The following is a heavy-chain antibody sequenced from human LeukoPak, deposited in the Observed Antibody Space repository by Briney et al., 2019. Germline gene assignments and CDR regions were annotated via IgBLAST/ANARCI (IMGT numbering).Heavy chain of an antibody. D-gene: IGHD5-24*01. V-gene: IGHV4-38-2*02. CDR2: IYHSGST. Sequence: SETLSLTCTVSGYSISSGYYWGWLRQPPGRGLEWIGTIYHSGSTYYNPSLKSRVTISVDTSKNQFSLKLSSVTAADTAVYYCARLEDGAFDIWGQGTVVTVSS. CDR1: GYSISSGYY. CDR3: ARLEDGAFDI. J-gene: IGHJ3*02.